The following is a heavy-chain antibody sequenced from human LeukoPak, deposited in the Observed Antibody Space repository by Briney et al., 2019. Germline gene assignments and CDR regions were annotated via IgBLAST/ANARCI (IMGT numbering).Heavy chain of an antibody. V-gene: IGHV1-69*05. CDR2: IIPVFRTA. CDR3: ARDQSGSLGPLAAYTDV. CDR1: GGTLSNSA. J-gene: IGHJ6*03. D-gene: IGHD5-12*01. Sequence: RASVKVSCKASGGTLSNSAISWVRQAPGQGLEWMGKIIPVFRTANYAQKFQGRVTITTDESTTTVYMELSSLRFEDTAVYYCARDQSGSLGPLAAYTDVWGKGTTVTVSS.